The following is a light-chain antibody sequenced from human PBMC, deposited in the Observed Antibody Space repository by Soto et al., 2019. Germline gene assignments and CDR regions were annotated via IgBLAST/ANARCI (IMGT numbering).Light chain of an antibody. CDR3: QQYGGSPIT. J-gene: IGKJ5*01. CDR2: GAS. CDR1: QSVTTR. Sequence: IVLTHSPCTLSLSPGERVPLSCSASQSVTTRLAWYQHKPGQAPTLLMSGASNRASGVPVRFSGSGSGTDFTLTITRLEPEDFALYYCQQYGGSPITFGLVTRLEIK. V-gene: IGKV3-20*01.